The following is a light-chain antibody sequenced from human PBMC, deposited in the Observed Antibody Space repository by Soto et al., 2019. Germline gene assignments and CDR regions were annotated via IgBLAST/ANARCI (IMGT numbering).Light chain of an antibody. CDR3: QQYNSYPWT. J-gene: IGKJ1*01. CDR2: DAS. CDR1: QSISSW. V-gene: IGKV1-5*01. Sequence: MSQSPATVSASVGDRVTITCRASQSISSWLAWYQQKPGKAPKLLIYDASSLESGVPSRFSGSGSGTEFTLTISSLQPDDFATYYCQQYNSYPWTFGQGTRVDIK.